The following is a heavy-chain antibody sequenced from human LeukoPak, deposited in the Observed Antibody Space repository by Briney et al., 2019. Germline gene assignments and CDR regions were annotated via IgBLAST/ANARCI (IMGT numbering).Heavy chain of an antibody. CDR3: ASTITIFGVVTHRREGHYFDY. Sequence: GGSLRLSCAASGFTFSSYAMSWVRQAPGKGLEWVSAISGSGGSTYYADSVKGRFTISRDNSKNTLYLQMNSLRAEDTAVYYCASTITIFGVVTHRREGHYFDYWGQGTLVTVSS. CDR1: GFTFSSYA. J-gene: IGHJ4*02. D-gene: IGHD3-3*01. V-gene: IGHV3-23*01. CDR2: ISGSGGST.